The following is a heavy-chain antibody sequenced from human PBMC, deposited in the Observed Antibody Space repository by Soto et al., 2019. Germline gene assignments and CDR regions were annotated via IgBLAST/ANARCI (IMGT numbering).Heavy chain of an antibody. CDR2: IYYSGST. CDR1: GGSISSYY. Sequence: ASETLSLTCTVSGGSISSYYWSWIRQPPGKGLEWIGYIYYSGSTNYNPSLKSRVTISVDTSKNQFSLKLSSVTAADTAVYYCASLSGSRDYWGQGTLVTVPS. CDR3: ASLSGSRDY. J-gene: IGHJ4*02. V-gene: IGHV4-59*01. D-gene: IGHD1-26*01.